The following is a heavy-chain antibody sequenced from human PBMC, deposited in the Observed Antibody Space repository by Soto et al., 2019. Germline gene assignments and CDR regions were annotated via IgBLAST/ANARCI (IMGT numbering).Heavy chain of an antibody. D-gene: IGHD3-10*01. CDR1: GGTFSSYA. CDR3: ARVGGTMVRGVIISLPDYYYYGMDV. V-gene: IGHV1-69*13. CDR2: IIPIFVTA. J-gene: IGHJ6*02. Sequence: SVTVSCKASGGTFSSYAISWVRQAPGQGLEWMGGIIPIFVTANYAQKFQGRVTITAYESTSTSYMELSSLRSEDTAVYYCARVGGTMVRGVIISLPDYYYYGMDVWGQGTTVTVSS.